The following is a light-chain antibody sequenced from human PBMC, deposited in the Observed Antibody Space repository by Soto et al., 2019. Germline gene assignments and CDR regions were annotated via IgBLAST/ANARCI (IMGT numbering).Light chain of an antibody. CDR1: QSVSSSY. CDR3: QQYGSSPLT. V-gene: IGKV3-20*01. CDR2: GAS. J-gene: IGKJ4*01. Sequence: EIVLTQSPCSLSLSPWERATLSCRASQSVSSSYLAWYQQKPGQAPRLLIYGASSRATGIPDRFSGSGSGTAFTLTISRLEPEDFAVYYCQQYGSSPLTFGGGTKVDIK.